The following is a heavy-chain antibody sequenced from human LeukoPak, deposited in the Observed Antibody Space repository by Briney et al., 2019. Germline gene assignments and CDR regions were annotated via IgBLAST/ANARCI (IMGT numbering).Heavy chain of an antibody. CDR3: ATRTHYYESTWD. CDR2: FDPEDGET. Sequence: GASVKVSCKVSGYTLTELSMHWVRQAPGKRLEWMGGFDPEDGETIYAQKFQGRVTMTEDTSTDTAYMELSSLRSEDTAVYYCATRTHYYESTWDWGQGTLVTVSS. D-gene: IGHD3-22*01. J-gene: IGHJ4*02. V-gene: IGHV1-24*01. CDR1: GYTLTELS.